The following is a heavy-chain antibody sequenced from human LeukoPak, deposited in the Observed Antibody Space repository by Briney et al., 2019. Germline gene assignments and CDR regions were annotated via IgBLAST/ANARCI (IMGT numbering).Heavy chain of an antibody. D-gene: IGHD1-26*01. J-gene: IGHJ6*03. CDR1: GYTFTGYY. CDR2: MNPNSGNT. Sequence: ASVKVSCKASGYTFTGYYMHWVRQATGQGLEWMGWMNPNSGNTGYAQKFQGRVTITRNTSISTAYMELSSPRSEDTAVYYCARGYSGSYPGDYYYYMDVWGKGTTVTVSS. CDR3: ARGYSGSYPGDYYYYMDV. V-gene: IGHV1-8*03.